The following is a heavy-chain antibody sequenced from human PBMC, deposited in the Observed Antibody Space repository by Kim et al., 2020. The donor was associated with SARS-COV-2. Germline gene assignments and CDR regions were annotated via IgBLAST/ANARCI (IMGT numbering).Heavy chain of an antibody. V-gene: IGHV3-7*01. J-gene: IGHJ4*02. Sequence: GGSLRLSCVVSGFTFTDFWMSWVRQAPGKGLEWVANINQDGRETNYADSVKGRSTISRDNAKNSLYLQMTSLRDEDTAVYYCGRAGDYSRHWGLGTLVTVSS. CDR1: GFTFTDFW. CDR3: GRAGDYSRH. CDR2: INQDGRET. D-gene: IGHD4-4*01.